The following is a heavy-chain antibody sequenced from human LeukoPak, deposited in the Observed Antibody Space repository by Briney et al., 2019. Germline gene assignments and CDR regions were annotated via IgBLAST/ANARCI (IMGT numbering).Heavy chain of an antibody. CDR2: IKKKTDGGTT. CDR3: TTFADFWSGISFDH. D-gene: IGHD3-3*01. V-gene: IGHV3-15*01. Sequence: GGSLRLSCAVSGFTVSNAWMSWVRQAPGKGLEWVGRIKKKTDGGTTEYAAPVEGRFTISRDDSKNTLYLQMNSLKAEDTAVYYCTTFADFWSGISFDHWGQGTLVTVSS. CDR1: GFTVSNAW. J-gene: IGHJ4*02.